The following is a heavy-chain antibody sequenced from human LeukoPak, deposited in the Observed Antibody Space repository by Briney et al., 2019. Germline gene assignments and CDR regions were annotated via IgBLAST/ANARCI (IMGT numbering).Heavy chain of an antibody. CDR2: ISWNIGSI. D-gene: IGHD4-17*01. CDR1: GFTFDDYA. CDR3: AKDTYADYYYYMDV. V-gene: IGHV3-9*01. J-gene: IGHJ6*03. Sequence: PGRSLRLSCAASGFTFDDYAMHWVRQAPGKGLEWVSGISWNIGSIGYADSVKGRFTISRDNAKNSLYLQMNSLRAEDTALYYCAKDTYADYYYYMDVWGKGTTVTVSS.